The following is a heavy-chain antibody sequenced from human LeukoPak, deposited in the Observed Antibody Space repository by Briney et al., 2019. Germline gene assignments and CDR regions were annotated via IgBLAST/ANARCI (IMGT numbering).Heavy chain of an antibody. V-gene: IGHV1-2*02. J-gene: IGHJ5*02. D-gene: IGHD3-10*01. CDR2: INPNSGGT. CDR3: LVSAVRGVIYWFDP. Sequence: ASVKVSCKASGYTFTGYYMHWVRQAPGQGLEWMGWINPNSGGTNYAQKFQGRVTMTRDTSISTAYMELSRLRSDDTAVYYCLVSAVRGVIYWFDPWGQGTLVTVSS. CDR1: GYTFTGYY.